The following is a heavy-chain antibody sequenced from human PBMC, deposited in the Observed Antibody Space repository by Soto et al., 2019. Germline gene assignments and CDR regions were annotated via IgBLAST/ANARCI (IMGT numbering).Heavy chain of an antibody. J-gene: IGHJ4*02. CDR2: ISSSSSYI. Sequence: GGSLRLSCAASGFTFSSYSMNWVRQAPGKGLEWVSSISSSSSYIYYADPVKGRFTISRDNAKNSLYLQMNSLRAEDTVVYYCARDVGSSGYYTPYFDYWGQGTLVTVSS. CDR3: ARDVGSSGYYTPYFDY. D-gene: IGHD3-22*01. V-gene: IGHV3-21*01. CDR1: GFTFSSYS.